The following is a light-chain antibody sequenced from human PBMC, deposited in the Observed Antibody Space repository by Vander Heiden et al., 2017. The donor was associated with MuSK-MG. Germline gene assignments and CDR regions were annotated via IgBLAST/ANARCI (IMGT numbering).Light chain of an antibody. Sequence: DIQMTQSPSSLSASVGDRVTISCRASQNIRNFLNWYQQKVGKAPKLLIYAASSLQSGVPSRFSGSGSGTEFKLTISSLQLEDFATYYCQQTYSNPLIFGAGTKVEI. CDR2: AAS. CDR1: QNIRNF. CDR3: QQTYSNPLI. J-gene: IGKJ4*01. V-gene: IGKV1-39*01.